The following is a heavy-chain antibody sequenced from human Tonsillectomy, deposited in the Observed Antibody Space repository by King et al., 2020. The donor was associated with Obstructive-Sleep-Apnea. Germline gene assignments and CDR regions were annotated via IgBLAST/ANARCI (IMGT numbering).Heavy chain of an antibody. CDR2: IRNKAHSHTT. CDR3: ARVGFWVRDYDYEDY. V-gene: IGHV3-72*01. D-gene: IGHD5-12*01. Sequence: VQLVESGGGLVQPGGSLRLSCAASGFSFSDHHIDWVRQAPGKGLEWVARIRNKAHSHTTEYATSVKGRFTISRDDSKNSLYLQMNSLKAEDTAVYYCARVGFWVRDYDYEDYWGQGILVTVSS. J-gene: IGHJ4*02. CDR1: GFSFSDHH.